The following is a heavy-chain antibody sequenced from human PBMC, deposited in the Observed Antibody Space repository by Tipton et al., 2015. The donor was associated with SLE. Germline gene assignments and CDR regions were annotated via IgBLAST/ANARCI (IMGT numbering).Heavy chain of an antibody. Sequence: TLSLTCTVSGGSISSYYWSWIRQPPGKGLEWIGNIYYSGTTNFNPSLKSRVIISEDTSKNQFSLKLSSVTAADTAVYYCARDRLGGPFDSWGQGTLVTVSS. J-gene: IGHJ4*02. D-gene: IGHD1-26*01. CDR2: IYYSGTT. V-gene: IGHV4-59*01. CDR3: ARDRLGGPFDS. CDR1: GGSISSYY.